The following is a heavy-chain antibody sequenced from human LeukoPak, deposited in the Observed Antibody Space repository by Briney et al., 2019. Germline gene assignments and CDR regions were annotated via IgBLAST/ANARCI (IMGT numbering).Heavy chain of an antibody. CDR1: GYTFTSYG. Sequence: EASVKVSCKASGYTFTSYGISWVRQAPGQGLEWMGWVSAYNGNTNYAQKLQGRVTMTTDTSTSTAYMELRSPRSDDTAVYYCARVGAVAGHRWSDEYWGQGTLVTVSS. CDR2: VSAYNGNT. CDR3: ARVGAVAGHRWSDEY. D-gene: IGHD6-19*01. V-gene: IGHV1-18*01. J-gene: IGHJ4*02.